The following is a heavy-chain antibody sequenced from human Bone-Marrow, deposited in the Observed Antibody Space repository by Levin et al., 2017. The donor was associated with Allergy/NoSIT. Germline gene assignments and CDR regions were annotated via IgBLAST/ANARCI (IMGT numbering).Heavy chain of an antibody. CDR1: GFTISNYW. V-gene: IGHV3-7*01. CDR3: VGDGDYVENFDY. D-gene: IGHD4-17*01. J-gene: IGHJ4*02. Sequence: PGGSLRLSCAASGFTISNYWMSWVRQAPGKGLEWVANIKQDGSEKYYVDSVKGRFTISRDNAKNSLYLEMNSLRAEDTAVYYCVGDGDYVENFDYWGQGTLVTVSS. CDR2: IKQDGSEK.